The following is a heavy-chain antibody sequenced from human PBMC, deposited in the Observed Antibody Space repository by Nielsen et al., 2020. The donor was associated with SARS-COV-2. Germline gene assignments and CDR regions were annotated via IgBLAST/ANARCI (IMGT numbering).Heavy chain of an antibody. CDR3: AKGGYCSGGSCYSGYYYGMDV. CDR2: ISGSGGSI. D-gene: IGHD2-15*01. Sequence: VRQAPGKGLEWVSAISGSGGSIYYADSVKGRFTISRDNSKNTLYLQMNSLRAEDTAVYYCAKGGYCSGGSCYSGYYYGMDVWGQGTTVTVSS. V-gene: IGHV3-23*01. J-gene: IGHJ6*02.